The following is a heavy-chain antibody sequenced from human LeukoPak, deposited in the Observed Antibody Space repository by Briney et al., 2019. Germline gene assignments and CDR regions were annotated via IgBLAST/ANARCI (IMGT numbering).Heavy chain of an antibody. CDR2: IIPIFGTA. Sequence: ASVKVSCKASGGTFSSYAISWVRQAPGQGLEWMGGIIPIFGTANYAQKFQGRVTITADESTSTAYMELSSLRSEDTAVYYCARAIAVEFDAFDIWGQGTMVTVSS. J-gene: IGHJ3*02. CDR1: GGTFSSYA. CDR3: ARAIAVEFDAFDI. V-gene: IGHV1-69*13. D-gene: IGHD6-19*01.